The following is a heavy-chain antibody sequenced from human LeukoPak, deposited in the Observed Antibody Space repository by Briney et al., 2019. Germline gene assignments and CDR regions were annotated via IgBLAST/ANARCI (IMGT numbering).Heavy chain of an antibody. D-gene: IGHD4-17*01. V-gene: IGHV4-38-2*02. J-gene: IGHJ4*02. CDR3: ARVYIYGRSYFDY. Sequence: SETLSLTCTVSGFSISSGFYWGWIRQPPGKGLEWIGTIHGGGSTNYNPSLKSRVTISVDTSKNQFSPNLSSVTVADTAIYYCARVYIYGRSYFDYWGQGTLVTASS. CDR2: IHGGGST. CDR1: GFSISSGFY.